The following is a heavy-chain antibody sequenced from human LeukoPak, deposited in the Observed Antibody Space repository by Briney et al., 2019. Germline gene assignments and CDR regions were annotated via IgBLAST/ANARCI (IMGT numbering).Heavy chain of an antibody. D-gene: IGHD6-6*01. CDR2: ITSKSNCT. CDR3: ARGPGYSSSSGWGIGPRFDY. Sequence: GGSLRPSCAASGVSFTVYSTRWIRQAPRERLEWVSFITSKSNCTNHADSVKGLFSISRDYAKSSLYLQMNSLRAEDTAFYYCARGPGYSSSSGWGIGPRFDYWGQGTLVTVSS. V-gene: IGHV3-11*06. J-gene: IGHJ4*02. CDR1: GVSFTVYS.